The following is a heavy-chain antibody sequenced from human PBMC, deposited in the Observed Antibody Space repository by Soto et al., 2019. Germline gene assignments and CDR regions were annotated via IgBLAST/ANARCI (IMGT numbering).Heavy chain of an antibody. CDR2: MSYDGSNK. D-gene: IGHD6-19*01. CDR3: ARDKSPSSSGWHNRHFDY. CDR1: GFTFSSYA. J-gene: IGHJ4*02. V-gene: IGHV3-30-3*01. Sequence: QVQLVESGGGVVQPGRSLRLSCAASGFTFSSYAMHWVRQAPGKGLEWVAVMSYDGSNKYYADSVKGRFTISRDNSKNTLYLQMNSLRAEDTAVYYCARDKSPSSSGWHNRHFDYWGQATLVTVSS.